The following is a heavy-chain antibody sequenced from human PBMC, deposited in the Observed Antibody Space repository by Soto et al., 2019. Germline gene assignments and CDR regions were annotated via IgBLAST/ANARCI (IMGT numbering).Heavy chain of an antibody. J-gene: IGHJ4*02. V-gene: IGHV4-34*01. D-gene: IGHD3-3*01. CDR2: INHSGST. Sequence: SETLSLTCAVYGGSFSGYYWSWIRQPPGKGLEWIGEINHSGSTNYNPSLKSRVTISVDKSKNQFSLKLSSVTAADTAVYYCTETYGGSGYYRNWGQGTLVTVSS. CDR3: TETYGGSGYYRN. CDR1: GGSFSGYY.